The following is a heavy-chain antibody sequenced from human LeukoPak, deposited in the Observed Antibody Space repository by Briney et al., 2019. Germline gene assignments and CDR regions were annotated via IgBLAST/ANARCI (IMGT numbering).Heavy chain of an antibody. CDR1: GGSISSYY. CDR3: ARDLGSGLPRGNYGMDV. Sequence: PSETLSLTCTVSGGSISSYYWSWIRQPPGKGLEWIGYIYYSGSTNYNPSLKSRVTISVDTSKNQFSLKLSSVTAADMAVYYCARDLGSGLPRGNYGMDVWGQGTTVTVSS. CDR2: IYYSGST. V-gene: IGHV4-59*01. D-gene: IGHD6-19*01. J-gene: IGHJ6*02.